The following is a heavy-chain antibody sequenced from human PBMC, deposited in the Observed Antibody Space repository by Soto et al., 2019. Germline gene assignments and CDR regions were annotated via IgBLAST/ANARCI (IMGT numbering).Heavy chain of an antibody. D-gene: IGHD3-3*01. Sequence: SVKVSCKASGGTFSSYAISWVRQAPGQGLEWMGGIIPIFGTANYAQKFQGRVTITADESTSTAYMELSSLRSEDTAVYYCARVYDDFWSGYWSPQYYYYYGMDVWGQGTLVTVSS. CDR1: GGTFSSYA. J-gene: IGHJ6*02. CDR3: ARVYDDFWSGYWSPQYYYYYGMDV. V-gene: IGHV1-69*13. CDR2: IIPIFGTA.